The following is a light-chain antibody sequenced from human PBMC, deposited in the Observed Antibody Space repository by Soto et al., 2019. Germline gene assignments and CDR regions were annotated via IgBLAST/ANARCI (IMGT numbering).Light chain of an antibody. Sequence: QSVLTQPPSASGTPGQRVTIFCSGGSSNIGSNTVNWYQQLPGTAPKLLIYGNTNRPSGVPDRFSGSKSGTSASLAITGLQAEDEADYYCQSYDSSLSASYVFGGGTKVTVL. V-gene: IGLV1-44*01. J-gene: IGLJ1*01. CDR3: QSYDSSLSASYV. CDR1: SSNIGSNT. CDR2: GNT.